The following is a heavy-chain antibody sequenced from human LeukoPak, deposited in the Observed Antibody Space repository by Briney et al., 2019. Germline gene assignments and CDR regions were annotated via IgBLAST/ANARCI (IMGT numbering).Heavy chain of an antibody. CDR1: GFTFSSYA. Sequence: GGSLRLPCAASGFTFSSYAMHWVRQAPGKGLEWVAVISYDGNNKYYADSVKGRFTISRDNSKNTLYLQMNSLRAEDTAVYYCARAPYYDSSGYYDDWGQGTLVSVSS. J-gene: IGHJ4*02. CDR2: ISYDGNNK. D-gene: IGHD3-22*01. V-gene: IGHV3-30*01. CDR3: ARAPYYDSSGYYDD.